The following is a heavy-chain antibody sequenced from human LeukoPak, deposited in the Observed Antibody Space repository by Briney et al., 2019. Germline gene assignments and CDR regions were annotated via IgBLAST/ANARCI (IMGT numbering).Heavy chain of an antibody. J-gene: IGHJ1*01. CDR3: ARSPSEIGGYYPEYFRH. CDR1: GFTFSTYW. Sequence: GSLRLSCAASGFTFSTYWMHWVRQAPGKGLVWVSRIKSDGGTNYADSVKGRFTISRDNAKKTVSLQMNSLRPEDTGVYYCARSPSEIGGYYPEYFRHWGQGTLVTVSS. V-gene: IGHV3-74*01. CDR2: IKSDGGT. D-gene: IGHD3-22*01.